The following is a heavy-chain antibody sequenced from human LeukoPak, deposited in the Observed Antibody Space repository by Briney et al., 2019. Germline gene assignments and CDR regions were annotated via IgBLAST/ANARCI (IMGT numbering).Heavy chain of an antibody. CDR3: AREMSGSGNNY. CDR1: GFSVRTTY. Sequence: PGGSLRLSCAASGFSVRTTYMSWVRQAPGKGLEWVSGISSTGIYTDYADSVRGRFTISRDNAKNSIYLHMNSLRVEDTAVYFCAREMSGSGNNYWGQGTMVAVSS. J-gene: IGHJ4*02. CDR2: ISSTGIYT. V-gene: IGHV3-11*06. D-gene: IGHD3-10*01.